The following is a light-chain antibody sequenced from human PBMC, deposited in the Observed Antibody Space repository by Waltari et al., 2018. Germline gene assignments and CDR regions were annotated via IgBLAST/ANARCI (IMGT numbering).Light chain of an antibody. CDR2: CNN. CDR3: QSYDSSLSAFV. V-gene: IGLV1-40*01. J-gene: IGLJ1*01. Sequence: QSVLTQPPSVSGAPGQRVTISCSGSSSNLGAGYAVHWYQQLPGPAPKLFIFCNNNRTPGVPDRFSGSKSGTSASLFISGLQAEDDADDYCQSYDSSLSAFVFGTGTKVTVL. CDR1: SSNLGAGYA.